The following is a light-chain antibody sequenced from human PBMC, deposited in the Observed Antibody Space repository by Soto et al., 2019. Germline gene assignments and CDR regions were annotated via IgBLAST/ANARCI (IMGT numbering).Light chain of an antibody. V-gene: IGLV1-40*01. J-gene: IGLJ1*01. CDR1: SSNIGAGYD. Sequence: QSVLTQPPSVSGAPGQRVTISCTESSSNIGAGYDVHWYQQLPGTAPKLLIYGNSNRPSGVPDRFSGSKSGTSASLAITGLQAEDEADYYCQSYDSSLSGSYVFGTGTKVTV. CDR3: QSYDSSLSGSYV. CDR2: GNS.